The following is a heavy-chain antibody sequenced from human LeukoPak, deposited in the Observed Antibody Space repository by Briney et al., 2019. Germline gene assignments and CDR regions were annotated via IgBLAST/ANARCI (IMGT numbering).Heavy chain of an antibody. CDR2: ISGSGTI. CDR1: GGSINSY. V-gene: IGHV4-4*07. J-gene: IGHJ5*02. Sequence: SETLSLTCTVSGGSINSYWSWIRQPAGKGLEWIGRISGSGTITYNPALQSRLSISIDTSKNQISLKLMSVTAADTAVYYCARDSGTTGEVKCDPWGQGTLVTVSS. CDR3: ARDSGTTGEVKCDP. D-gene: IGHD3-10*01.